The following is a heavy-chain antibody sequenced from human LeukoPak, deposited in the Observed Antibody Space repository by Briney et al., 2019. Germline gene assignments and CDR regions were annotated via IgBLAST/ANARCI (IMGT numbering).Heavy chain of an antibody. CDR2: INPNSGGT. D-gene: IGHD3-10*01. Sequence: ASVTVSCKASGYTFTGYYMHWVRQAPGQGLEWMGWINPNSGGTNYAQKFQGRVTMTRDTSISTAYMELSRLRSDDTAVYYCARASMVRGVISPARYWGQGTLVTVSS. CDR3: ARASMVRGVISPARY. V-gene: IGHV1-2*02. CDR1: GYTFTGYY. J-gene: IGHJ4*02.